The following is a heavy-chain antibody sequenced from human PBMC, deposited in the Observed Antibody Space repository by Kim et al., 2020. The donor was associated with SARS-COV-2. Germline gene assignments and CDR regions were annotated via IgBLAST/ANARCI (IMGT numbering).Heavy chain of an antibody. CDR3: ARGLYQLPELGSYGAFDI. Sequence: SVKVSCKASGGTFSSYAISWVRQAPGQGLEWMGGIIPIFGTANYAQKFQGRVTITADESTSTAYMELSSLRSEDTAVYYCARGLYQLPELGSYGAFDIWGQGTMVTVSS. V-gene: IGHV1-69*13. CDR1: GGTFSSYA. CDR2: IIPIFGTA. J-gene: IGHJ3*02. D-gene: IGHD2-2*01.